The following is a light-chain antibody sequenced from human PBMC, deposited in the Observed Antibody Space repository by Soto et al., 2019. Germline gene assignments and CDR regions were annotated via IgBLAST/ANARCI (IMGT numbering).Light chain of an antibody. CDR1: QSISSY. Sequence: DIQMTQSPSSLSASVGDRVTITCRASQSISSYLNWYQQKPGKAPKLLIYAASSLQSGVPSRFSGSGYGTDFTLTISSLQPEDFATYYGQQSYSTQLTVGGGPKVEIK. J-gene: IGKJ4*01. CDR2: AAS. CDR3: QQSYSTQLT. V-gene: IGKV1-39*01.